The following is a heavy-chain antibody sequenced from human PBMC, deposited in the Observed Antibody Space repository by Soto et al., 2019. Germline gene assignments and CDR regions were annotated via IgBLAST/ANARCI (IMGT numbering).Heavy chain of an antibody. Sequence: ASLKVSCKASGGTFSSYSISWVRQAPGQGLEWMGRIIPILGIANYAQKFQGRVTITADKSTSTAYMELSSLRSEDTAVYYCARDLTGVAGKKGYYYMDVWGKGTTVTVSS. J-gene: IGHJ6*03. D-gene: IGHD6-19*01. CDR3: ARDLTGVAGKKGYYYMDV. CDR2: IIPILGIA. V-gene: IGHV1-69*04. CDR1: GGTFSSYS.